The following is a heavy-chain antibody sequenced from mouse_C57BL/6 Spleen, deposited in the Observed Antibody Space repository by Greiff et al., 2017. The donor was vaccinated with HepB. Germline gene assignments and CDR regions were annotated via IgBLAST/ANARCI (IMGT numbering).Heavy chain of an antibody. D-gene: IGHD2-1*01. V-gene: IGHV5-17*01. J-gene: IGHJ2*01. CDR1: GFTFSDSG. CDR2: ISSGSSTI. Sequence: EVKLVESGGGLVKPGGSLKLSCAASGFTFSDSGMHWVRQAPEKGLEWIAYISSGSSTIYYADTVKGRFTISRDNAKNTLFLQMTSLRSEDTAMYYCARTLYYPDYWGQGTTLTVSS. CDR3: ARTLYYPDY.